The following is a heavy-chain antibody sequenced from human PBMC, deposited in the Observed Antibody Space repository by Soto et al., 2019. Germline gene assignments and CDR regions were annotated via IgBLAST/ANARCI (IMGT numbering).Heavy chain of an antibody. CDR2: IYHIGNI. Sequence: SETLSLTCTVSGGSVTNGINYWNWIRQPPGRGLEWIGYIYHIGNINYNPSLKGRVTISIDTSRNQVSLNLNSVTAADTAVYYCARETYSDSRTLNIHFDLWGQGTLVTV. J-gene: IGHJ4*02. V-gene: IGHV4-61*01. D-gene: IGHD3-10*01. CDR1: GGSVTNGINY. CDR3: ARETYSDSRTLNIHFDL.